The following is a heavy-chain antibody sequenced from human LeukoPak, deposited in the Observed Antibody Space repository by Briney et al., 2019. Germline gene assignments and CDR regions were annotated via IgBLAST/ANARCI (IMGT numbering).Heavy chain of an antibody. CDR1: GGSISSSSYY. Sequence: SETLSLTCTVSGGSISSSSYYWGWIRRPPGKGLEWIGSIYYSGSTYYNPSLKSRVTISVGTSKNQFSLKLSSVTAADTAVYYCARLGATVTTFDYWGQGTLVTVSS. V-gene: IGHV4-39*01. J-gene: IGHJ4*02. CDR3: ARLGATVTTFDY. D-gene: IGHD4-17*01. CDR2: IYYSGST.